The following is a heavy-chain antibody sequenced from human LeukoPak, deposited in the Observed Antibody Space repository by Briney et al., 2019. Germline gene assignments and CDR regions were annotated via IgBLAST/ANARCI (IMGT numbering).Heavy chain of an antibody. CDR2: ISWNSGSI. J-gene: IGHJ4*02. Sequence: GRSLRLSCAASGFTFDDYAMHWVREAPGKGLEWVSGISWNSGSIGYADSVKGRFTISRDNAKNSLYLQMNSLRAEDTALYYCAKEAGITMVQGVIITGIIDYWGQGTLVTVSS. CDR1: GFTFDDYA. CDR3: AKEAGITMVQGVIITGIIDY. V-gene: IGHV3-9*01. D-gene: IGHD3-10*01.